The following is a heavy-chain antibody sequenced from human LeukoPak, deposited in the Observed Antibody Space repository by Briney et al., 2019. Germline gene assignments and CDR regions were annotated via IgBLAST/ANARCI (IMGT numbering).Heavy chain of an antibody. CDR2: IYYSGST. CDR1: GGSISSSSYY. V-gene: IGHV4-39*01. D-gene: IGHD2-21*02. J-gene: IGHJ4*02. CDR3: VRTKGGGLTWPFDY. Sequence: PSETLSLTCTVSGGSISSSSYYWGWIRQPPGKGLEWIGSIYYSGSTYYNPSLKSRVTISVDTSKNQFSLKLSSVTAADTAVYYCVRTKGGGLTWPFDYWGQGTLVTVSS.